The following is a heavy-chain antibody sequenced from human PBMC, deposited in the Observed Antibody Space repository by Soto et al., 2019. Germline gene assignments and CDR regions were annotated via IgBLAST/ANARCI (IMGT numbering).Heavy chain of an antibody. V-gene: IGHV4-39*01. J-gene: IGHJ4*02. CDR3: ARSMTRVVPLNN. Sequence: SETLSLTCTVSGGSISSSSYYWGWIRQPPGKGLEWIGSIYYSGSTYYNPSLKSRVTISVDTSKNQFSLKLSSVTAADTAVYYCARSMTRVVPLNNWGRETLVTFS. D-gene: IGHD4-17*01. CDR2: IYYSGST. CDR1: GGSISSSSYY.